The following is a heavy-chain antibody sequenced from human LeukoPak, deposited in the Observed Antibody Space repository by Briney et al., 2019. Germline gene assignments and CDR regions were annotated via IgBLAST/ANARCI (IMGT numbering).Heavy chain of an antibody. CDR1: GGSISSYY. CDR2: IYYSGST. CDR3: ARGNCCFHF. D-gene: IGHD2-21*01. V-gene: IGHV4-59*01. Sequence: SETLSLTCTVSGGSISSYYWSWIRQPPGRGLEWIGYIYYSGSTSYNPSLKSRVTISVDTSKNQFSLNLSSVIAADTAVYYCARGNCCFHFWGQGTLVTVSS. J-gene: IGHJ4*02.